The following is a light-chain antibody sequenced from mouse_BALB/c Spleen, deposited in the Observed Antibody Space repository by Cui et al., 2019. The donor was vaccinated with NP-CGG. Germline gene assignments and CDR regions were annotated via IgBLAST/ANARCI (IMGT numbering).Light chain of an antibody. CDR2: GTN. V-gene: IGLV1*01. J-gene: IGLJ1*01. CDR3: ALWYSNHWV. Sequence: QAVLTQEFAITTSTGETVTLTCRSSTGAVTTSNYANWAQEKPDHLFTGLIGGTNNRAPGVPARFSGSLIGDKAALTITGAQTEDEAIYFCALWYSNHWVFGGGTKLTVL. CDR1: TGAVTTSNY.